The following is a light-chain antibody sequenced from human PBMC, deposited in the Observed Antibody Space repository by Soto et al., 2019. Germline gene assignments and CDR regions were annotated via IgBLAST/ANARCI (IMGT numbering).Light chain of an antibody. J-gene: IGKJ3*01. Sequence: EIVLTQSPATLSLSPGQGASLSCRASQSVGSDLAWFQQKSGQAPRLLIYDVSNRAPGIPARFSGSGSGTDFTLTISSLEPEDFAVYYCQQYGSSPFTFGPGTKVDIK. CDR2: DVS. V-gene: IGKV3-11*01. CDR3: QQYGSSPFT. CDR1: QSVGSD.